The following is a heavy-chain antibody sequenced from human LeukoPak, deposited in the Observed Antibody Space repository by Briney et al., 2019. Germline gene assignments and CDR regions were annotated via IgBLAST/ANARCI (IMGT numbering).Heavy chain of an antibody. Sequence: PGGSLRLSCAASGFTFSSYAMSWVRQAPGKGLEWVSSISSTSSYIYYADSVKGRFTISRDNAKNSLYLQMNSLRAEDTAVYYCARAAVDTAMVRLLYFDYWGQGTLVTVSS. J-gene: IGHJ4*02. D-gene: IGHD5-18*01. CDR2: ISSTSSYI. CDR3: ARAAVDTAMVRLLYFDY. V-gene: IGHV3-21*01. CDR1: GFTFSSYA.